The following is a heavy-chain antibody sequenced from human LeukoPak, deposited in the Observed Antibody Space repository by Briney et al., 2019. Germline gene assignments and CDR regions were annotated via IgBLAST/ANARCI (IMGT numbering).Heavy chain of an antibody. V-gene: IGHV3-48*01. CDR2: IGRDSRII. CDR1: GFTFSSYA. CDR3: VRDNPRCCGVVPANIDDY. D-gene: IGHD2-15*01. Sequence: PGGSLRLSCAASGFTFSSYAMSWVRQAPGKGLEWISYIGRDSRIIYYADSVRGRFTISRDNAKNSLYLQMNSLRAEDTAVYYCVRDNPRCCGVVPANIDDYWGQGTLVTVSS. J-gene: IGHJ4*02.